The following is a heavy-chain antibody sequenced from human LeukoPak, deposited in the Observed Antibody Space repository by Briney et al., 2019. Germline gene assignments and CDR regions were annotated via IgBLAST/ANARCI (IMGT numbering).Heavy chain of an antibody. CDR1: GGSISSYY. J-gene: IGHJ6*02. CDR2: IYYSGST. D-gene: IGHD3-22*01. V-gene: IGHV4-59*01. Sequence: SETLSLTCTVSGGSISSYYWSWIRQPPGKGLEWIGYIYYSGSTNYNSSLKSRVTISVDTSKNQFSLKLSSVTAADTAVYYCARAPYYYDSSGYYPTRYYYGMDVWGQGTTVTVSS. CDR3: ARAPYYYDSSGYYPTRYYYGMDV.